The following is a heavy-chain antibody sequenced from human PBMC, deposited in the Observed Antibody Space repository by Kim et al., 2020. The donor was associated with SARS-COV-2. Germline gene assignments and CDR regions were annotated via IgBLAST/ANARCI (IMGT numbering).Heavy chain of an antibody. CDR1: GFTFRNHA. Sequence: GGSLRLSCLSSGFTFRNHAMHWVRQAPGQGLEWVAVILGDGSDKYYVDSVEGRFTISKDNFRNTLSLQMNSLRVEDTAVYYCFRASTHDYGSNTVFDYWG. CDR3: FRASTHDYGSNTVFDY. D-gene: IGHD4-17*01. J-gene: IGHJ4*01. V-gene: IGHV3-30*04. CDR2: ILGDGSDK.